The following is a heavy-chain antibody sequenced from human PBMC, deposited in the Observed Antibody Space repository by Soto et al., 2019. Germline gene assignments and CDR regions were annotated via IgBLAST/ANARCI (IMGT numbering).Heavy chain of an antibody. J-gene: IGHJ5*02. CDR3: ARSSYYDSSGYYHPRHWFDP. Sequence: SVKVSCKASGGTFSSYAISWVRQAPGQGLEWMGGIIPIFGTANYAQKFQGRVTITADESTSTAYMELSSLRSEDTAVYYCARSSYYDSSGYYHPRHWFDPWGQGTLVTVSS. CDR2: IIPIFGTA. V-gene: IGHV1-69*13. D-gene: IGHD3-22*01. CDR1: GGTFSSYA.